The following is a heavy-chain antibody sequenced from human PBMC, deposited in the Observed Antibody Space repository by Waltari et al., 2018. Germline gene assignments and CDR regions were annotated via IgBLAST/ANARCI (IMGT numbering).Heavy chain of an antibody. Sequence: QLQLQESGPGLVKPSETLSLTCTVSGGSISSSSYYWGWVRQPPGKGLEWIGSIYYSGSTYQNPSLKSRVTISVDTSKNQFSLRVSSVTAADTAVFYCARMVRGYCSSTSCHTDHWGQGTLVTVSS. D-gene: IGHD2-2*01. CDR3: ARMVRGYCSSTSCHTDH. V-gene: IGHV4-39*07. J-gene: IGHJ4*02. CDR1: GGSISSSSYY. CDR2: IYYSGST.